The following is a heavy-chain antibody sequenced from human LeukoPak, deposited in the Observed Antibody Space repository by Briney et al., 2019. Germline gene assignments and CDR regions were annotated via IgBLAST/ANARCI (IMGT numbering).Heavy chain of an antibody. CDR2: IWYDGSNK. Sequence: GGSLRLSCAASGFTFSNYGMHWVRQAPGKGLEWVAIIWYDGSNKYYADSVKGRFTISRDNSKNTLYLQMNSLRAEDTAVYYCARGVMTVDDWGQGTLVTVSS. CDR1: GFTFSNYG. D-gene: IGHD2-21*02. V-gene: IGHV3-33*01. CDR3: ARGVMTVDD. J-gene: IGHJ4*02.